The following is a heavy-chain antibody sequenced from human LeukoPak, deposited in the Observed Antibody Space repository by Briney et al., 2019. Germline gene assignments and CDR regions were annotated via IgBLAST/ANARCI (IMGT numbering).Heavy chain of an antibody. CDR1: GYTFTGYF. CDR3: ATAMVVTSFDY. D-gene: IGHD4-23*01. J-gene: IGHJ4*02. Sequence: ASVKVSCKASGYTFTGYFIHWVRQAPGQGLEWMGIINPSGGSTSYAQKFQGRVTMTRDTSTSTVYMELSSLRSEDTAVYYCATAMVVTSFDYWGQGTLVTVSS. CDR2: INPSGGST. V-gene: IGHV1-46*01.